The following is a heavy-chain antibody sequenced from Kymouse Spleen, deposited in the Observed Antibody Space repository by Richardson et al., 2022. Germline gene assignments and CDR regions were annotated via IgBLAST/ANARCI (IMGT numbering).Heavy chain of an antibody. J-gene: IGHJ4*02. CDR1: GGSFSGYY. Sequence: QVQLQQWGAGLLKPSETLSLTCAVYGGSFSGYYWSWIRQPPGKGLEWIGEINHSGSTNYNPSLKSRVTISVDTSKNQFSLKLSSVTAADTAVYYCARGPYNWNFDYWGQGTLVTVSS. CDR3: ARGPYNWNFDY. V-gene: IGHV4-34*01. D-gene: IGHD1-20*01,IGHD1-7*01. CDR2: INHSGST.